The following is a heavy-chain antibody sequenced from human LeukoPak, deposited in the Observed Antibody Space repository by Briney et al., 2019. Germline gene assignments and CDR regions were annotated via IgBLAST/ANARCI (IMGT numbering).Heavy chain of an antibody. D-gene: IGHD5-18*01. J-gene: IGHJ5*02. CDR2: ISGSGGST. CDR3: AKDSDGGGLDP. V-gene: IGHV3-23*01. Sequence: GGTLRLSCAASGFTFSSYGMSWVRQAPGKGLEWVSAISGSGGSTYYADSVKGRFTISRDNSKNTLYLQMNSLRAEDTAVYYCAKDSDGGGLDPWGQGTLVTVSS. CDR1: GFTFSSYG.